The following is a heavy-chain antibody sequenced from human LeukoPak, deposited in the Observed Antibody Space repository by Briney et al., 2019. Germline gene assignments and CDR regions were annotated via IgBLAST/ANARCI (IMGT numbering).Heavy chain of an antibody. V-gene: IGHV3-74*01. Sequence: SGGSLRLSCAASGFIFSSWWMIWFRRLPGKGLVSVSHINTDGSYIRYADSVKGRFTIPRDNAKNTLYLQMNSLRPEDTGVYYCTTFGIDWSLSYWGQGALVTVSS. CDR3: TTFGIDWSLSY. CDR2: INTDGSYI. D-gene: IGHD3-9*01. CDR1: GFIFSSWW. J-gene: IGHJ4*02.